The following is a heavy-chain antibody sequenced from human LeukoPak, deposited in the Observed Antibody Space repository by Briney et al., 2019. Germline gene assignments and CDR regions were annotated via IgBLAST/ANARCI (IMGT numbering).Heavy chain of an antibody. Sequence: PGRSLRLSCAASGFTFSSYAMHWVRQAPGKGLEYVSAISSNGGSTYYANSVKGRFTISRDNSKNTLYLQMGSLRAEDMAVYYCAREGNGDYVYFDYWGQGTLVTVSS. V-gene: IGHV3-64*01. J-gene: IGHJ4*02. CDR3: AREGNGDYVYFDY. D-gene: IGHD4-17*01. CDR1: GFTFSSYA. CDR2: ISSNGGST.